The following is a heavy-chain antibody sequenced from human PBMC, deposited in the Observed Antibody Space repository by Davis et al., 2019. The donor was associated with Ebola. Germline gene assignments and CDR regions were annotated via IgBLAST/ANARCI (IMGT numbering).Heavy chain of an antibody. D-gene: IGHD1-14*01. CDR3: ARNSITKFNWLDP. V-gene: IGHV4-61*08. J-gene: IGHJ5*02. Sequence: MPSETLSLTCTVSGGSISSGDYYWNWIRQPPGKGLEWIGYMYYTGSTDYNPSLKSRVTISVDTSRNQFSLKMRSVTAADTAVYYCARNSITKFNWLDPWGQGALVTVSS. CDR2: MYYTGST. CDR1: GGSISSGDYY.